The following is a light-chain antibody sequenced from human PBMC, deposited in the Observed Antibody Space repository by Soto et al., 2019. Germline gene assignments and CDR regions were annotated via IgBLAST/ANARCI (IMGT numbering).Light chain of an antibody. J-gene: IGKJ1*01. CDR3: QQYNDWPLT. Sequence: EIVMTQSPFTLSVSPGERSTLSCRARQSVSSNLAWYQQKPGRAPSLLIYGAFTRATGIPARFSGTGSETEFTLTISSLQSEDFALYYCQQYNDWPLTCGQGTKVDIK. CDR1: QSVSSN. V-gene: IGKV3-15*01. CDR2: GAF.